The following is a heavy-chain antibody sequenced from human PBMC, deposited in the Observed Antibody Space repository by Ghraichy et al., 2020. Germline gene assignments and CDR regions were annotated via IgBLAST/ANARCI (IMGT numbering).Heavy chain of an antibody. V-gene: IGHV3-23*01. Sequence: GGSLRLSCAASGFTFSSHAMSWVRQAPGKGLEWVSSIGGKSDDTYYADSVKGRFTISRDNSNNTLHLQMNSLRAEDTAVYYCAKAPSMMGFDYWGQGTLVTVSS. D-gene: IGHD3-22*01. CDR2: IGGKSDDT. CDR3: AKAPSMMGFDY. J-gene: IGHJ4*02. CDR1: GFTFSSHA.